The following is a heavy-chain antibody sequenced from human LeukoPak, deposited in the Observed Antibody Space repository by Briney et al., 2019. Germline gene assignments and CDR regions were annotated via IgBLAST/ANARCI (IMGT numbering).Heavy chain of an antibody. J-gene: IGHJ4*02. CDR3: ASGPDYGDRLDFFDY. Sequence: GGSLRLPCAPSGFTFSRHWMGWVRQAPGKGPEWVASIKQDGSKYYVDSVKGRFIISRDNAKNSLYLQMNSLRAEDTAVYSCASGPDYGDRLDFFDYWGQGTLVTVSS. CDR1: GFTFSRHW. CDR2: IKQDGSK. V-gene: IGHV3-7*01. D-gene: IGHD4-17*01.